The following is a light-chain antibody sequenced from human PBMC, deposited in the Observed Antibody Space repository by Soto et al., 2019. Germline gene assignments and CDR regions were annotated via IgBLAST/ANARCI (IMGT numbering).Light chain of an antibody. Sequence: DIQMTQSPSSLSASVGDIVTISCRAGQSISSYLNWYQQKPGKAPKLLIYAASSLQSGVPSRFSGSGSGTDFTLTISSLQPEDFATYYCQQSYSTLQTFGQGTKVDIK. CDR3: QQSYSTLQT. J-gene: IGKJ1*01. CDR2: AAS. V-gene: IGKV1-39*01. CDR1: QSISSY.